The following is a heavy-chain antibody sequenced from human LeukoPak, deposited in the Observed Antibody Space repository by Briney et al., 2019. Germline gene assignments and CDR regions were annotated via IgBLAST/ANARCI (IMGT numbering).Heavy chain of an antibody. J-gene: IGHJ3*01. CDR2: ISGSGGGT. Sequence: GGSLRLSCAAAGFTVSTSAMSWVRQAPGKGLEWVSGISGSGGGTYYADSVKGRFTISRDNAKNTLYLQMNSLRAEDTAVYYCARDFLHLGGWGQGTMVTVSS. CDR3: ARDFLHLGG. V-gene: IGHV3-23*01. D-gene: IGHD3-16*01. CDR1: GFTVSTSA.